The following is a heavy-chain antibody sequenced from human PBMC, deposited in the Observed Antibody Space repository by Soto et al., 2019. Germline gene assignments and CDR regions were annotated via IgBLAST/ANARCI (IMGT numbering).Heavy chain of an antibody. CDR3: AREGGYYHYFDY. D-gene: IGHD1-26*01. CDR2: ISYDGSNK. V-gene: IGHV3-30-3*01. Sequence: PGGSLRLSCAASGFTFSTYAMHWVRQAPGKGLEWVAVISYDGSNKYYADSVKGRFTISRDNSKNTLYLQMNSLRAEDTAVYYCAREGGYYHYFDYWGRGTLVTVSS. J-gene: IGHJ4*02. CDR1: GFTFSTYA.